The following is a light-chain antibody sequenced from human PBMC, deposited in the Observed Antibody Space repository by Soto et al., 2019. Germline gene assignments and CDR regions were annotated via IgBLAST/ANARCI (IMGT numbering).Light chain of an antibody. J-gene: IGLJ6*01. CDR1: SSDVGGYNY. CDR2: EVN. V-gene: IGLV2-8*01. CDR3: SLYPGGSNV. Sequence: QSALTQPPSASGSPGQSVAISCTGTSSDVGGYNYVSWYQQHPGKAPKLMIYEVNKRPSGVPDRFSGSKSGNTASLTVSCLEDEDAADYYGSLYPGGSNVLGTGTTVT.